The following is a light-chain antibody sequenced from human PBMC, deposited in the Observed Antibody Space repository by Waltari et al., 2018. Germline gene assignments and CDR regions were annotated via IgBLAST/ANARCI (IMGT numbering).Light chain of an antibody. CDR1: QRVTSI. J-gene: IGKJ2*01. CDR2: GTS. CDR3: QQYNNWPPT. Sequence: EIEMTQSPATLSESPGERPTLSCRASQRVTSILAWYQKKPGQVPRPLIYGTSTRATGIPDRFSGSGSGAEFTLTISSLQSEDFAVYYCQQYNNWPPTFGQGTKLEIK. V-gene: IGKV3-15*01.